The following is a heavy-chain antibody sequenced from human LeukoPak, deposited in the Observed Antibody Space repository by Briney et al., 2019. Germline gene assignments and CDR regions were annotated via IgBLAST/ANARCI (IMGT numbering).Heavy chain of an antibody. V-gene: IGHV3-11*04. CDR2: ISSSGSTI. J-gene: IGHJ5*02. Sequence: GGSLRLSCAASGFTFSDYYMSWIRQAPGKGLEWVSYISSSGSTIYYADSVKGRFTISRDNAKNSLYLQMNSLRAEDTAVYYCARIPVAGTFWFDPWGQGTLVTVSS. CDR3: ARIPVAGTFWFDP. D-gene: IGHD6-19*01. CDR1: GFTFSDYY.